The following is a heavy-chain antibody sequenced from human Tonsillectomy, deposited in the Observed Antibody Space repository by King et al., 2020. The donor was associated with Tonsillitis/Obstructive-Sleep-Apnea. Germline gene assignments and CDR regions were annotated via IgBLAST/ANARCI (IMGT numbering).Heavy chain of an antibody. J-gene: IGHJ3*02. CDR2: ISDDGRKK. CDR1: GFAFSNYA. CDR3: ATIGMIEIISYVFDI. D-gene: IGHD2-21*01. V-gene: IGHV3-30*04. Sequence: QLVQSGGGVVQPGRSLRLSCAASGFAFSNYATHWVRQSPGKGLEWVALISDDGRKKYYADSVKGRFTISRDTSKNTLSLQMNSLRAEDTAVYYCATIGMIEIISYVFDIWGQGTMVTVSS.